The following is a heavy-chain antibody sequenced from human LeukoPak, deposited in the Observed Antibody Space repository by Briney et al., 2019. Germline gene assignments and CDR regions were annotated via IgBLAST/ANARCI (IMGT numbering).Heavy chain of an antibody. Sequence: GASVKVSCKASGYTFTGYYMHWVRQAPGQGLEWMGWINPNSGGTNYAQKFQGRVTMTRDTSISTAYMELSRLRSDDTAVYYCARVDILTGYPDFDPWGQGTLVTVSS. V-gene: IGHV1-2*02. CDR3: ARVDILTGYPDFDP. CDR1: GYTFTGYY. J-gene: IGHJ5*02. CDR2: INPNSGGT. D-gene: IGHD3-9*01.